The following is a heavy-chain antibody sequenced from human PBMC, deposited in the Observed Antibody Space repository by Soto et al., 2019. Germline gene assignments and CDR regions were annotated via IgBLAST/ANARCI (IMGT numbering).Heavy chain of an antibody. D-gene: IGHD1-26*01. J-gene: IGHJ4*02. CDR2: LSPNSGKS. CDR1: GHTFTRLD. CDR3: ARGDLVGNPDY. Sequence: ASVKVSCKASGHTFTRLDINWVRQATGQGLEWMGWLSPNSGKSGYAKKFQGRVTMSVNTSISTAYMELSGLISDDTAVYYCARGDLVGNPDYWGQGTLVTV. V-gene: IGHV1-8*01.